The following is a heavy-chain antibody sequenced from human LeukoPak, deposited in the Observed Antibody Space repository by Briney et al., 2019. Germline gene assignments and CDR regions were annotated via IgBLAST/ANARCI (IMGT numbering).Heavy chain of an antibody. D-gene: IGHD4-17*01. CDR1: GFTFSSYW. CDR2: IKQDGSGK. Sequence: GGSLRLSCAASGFTFSSYWMSWVRQAPGKGLEWVANIKQDGSGKYYVDSVKGRFTISRDNAKNSLYLQMNSLRAEDTAVYYCATSGRVYGEVGAFDIWGQGTMVTVSS. V-gene: IGHV3-7*01. CDR3: ATSGRVYGEVGAFDI. J-gene: IGHJ3*02.